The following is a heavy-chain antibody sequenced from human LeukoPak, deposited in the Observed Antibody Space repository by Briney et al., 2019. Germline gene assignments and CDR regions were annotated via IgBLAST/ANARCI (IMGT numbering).Heavy chain of an antibody. CDR1: GYTFTSYY. CDR2: INPSGGST. Sequence: ASVKVSCKASGYTFTSYYMHWVRQAPGQGLEWMGIINPSGGSTSYAQKFQGRVTMTRDMSTSTVYMELSSLRSEDTAAYYCARDNPSPQQQPSFDYWGQGTLVTVSS. CDR3: ARDNPSPQQQPSFDY. J-gene: IGHJ4*02. V-gene: IGHV1-46*01. D-gene: IGHD6-13*01.